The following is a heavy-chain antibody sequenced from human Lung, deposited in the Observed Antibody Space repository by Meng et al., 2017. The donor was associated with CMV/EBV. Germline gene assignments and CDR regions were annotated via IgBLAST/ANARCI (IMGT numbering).Heavy chain of an antibody. D-gene: IGHD6-6*01. CDR1: GFTFSSYS. V-gene: IGHV3-21*01. CDR2: ISSSSSYI. Sequence: ESXKISXAASGFTFSSYSMNWVRQAPGKGLEWVSSISSSSSYIYYADSVKGRFTISRDNAKNSLYLQMNSLRAEDTAVYYCARDSSSSYYYYGMDVWGQETXVTVSS. CDR3: ARDSSSSYYYYGMDV. J-gene: IGHJ6*02.